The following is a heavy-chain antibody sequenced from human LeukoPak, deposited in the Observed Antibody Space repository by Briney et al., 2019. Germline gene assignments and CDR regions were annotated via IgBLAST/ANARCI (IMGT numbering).Heavy chain of an antibody. CDR1: GFTFSAYW. V-gene: IGHV3-74*01. CDR2: IKPDGSRT. D-gene: IGHD2-8*02. Sequence: GESLRLSCAASGFTFSAYWMRWVRQAPGQGLVWVSFIKPDGSRTNYADSVKDRFIISRDNAKNTLYLQMYNLRADDTAVYYCARENYWAMDVSGQGTTVTVSS. J-gene: IGHJ6*02. CDR3: ARENYWAMDV.